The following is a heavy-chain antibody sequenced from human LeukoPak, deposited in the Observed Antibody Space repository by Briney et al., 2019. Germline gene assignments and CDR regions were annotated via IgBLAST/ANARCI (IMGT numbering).Heavy chain of an antibody. CDR3: ARDGGDAWDYYYYGMDV. V-gene: IGHV4-30-4*08. Sequence: SGALSLTCTVSGGSIRSSYYYWGWIRQPPGKGLEWIGYIYYSGSTYYNPSLKSRVTISVDTSKNQFSLKLSSVTAADTAVYYCARDGGDAWDYYYYGMDVWGQGTTVTVSS. CDR1: GGSIRSSYYY. J-gene: IGHJ6*02. CDR2: IYYSGST. D-gene: IGHD3-16*01.